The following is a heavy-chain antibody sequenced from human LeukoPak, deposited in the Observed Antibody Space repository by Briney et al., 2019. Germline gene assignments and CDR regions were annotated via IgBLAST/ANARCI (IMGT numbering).Heavy chain of an antibody. CDR3: ATVEMATIRAFDI. V-gene: IGHV3-23*01. CDR2: ISGSGGST. Sequence: GGSLRLSCAAYGFTFSSYGMSWVRQAPGEGLEWVSAISGSGGSTYYADSVKGRFTISRDNSKTTLYLQMNSLRAEDTAVYYCATVEMATIRAFDIWGQGTMVTVSS. J-gene: IGHJ3*02. CDR1: GFTFSSYG. D-gene: IGHD5-24*01.